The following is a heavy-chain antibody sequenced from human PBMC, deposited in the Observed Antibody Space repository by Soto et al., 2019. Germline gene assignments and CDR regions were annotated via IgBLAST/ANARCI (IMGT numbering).Heavy chain of an antibody. CDR1: VDSISSTNW. CDR2: IHHSGTT. V-gene: IGHV4-4*02. J-gene: IGHJ5*02. Sequence: SETLSLTCGVSVDSISSTNWWHWVRQPPGKGLEWIGEIHHSGTTNYNPSLKSRVAISVDKSKNQFSLKLNSVTAADTAVYYCARVRQYCSANSCYLHPWGRGTLVTVS. D-gene: IGHD2-2*01. CDR3: ARVRQYCSANSCYLHP.